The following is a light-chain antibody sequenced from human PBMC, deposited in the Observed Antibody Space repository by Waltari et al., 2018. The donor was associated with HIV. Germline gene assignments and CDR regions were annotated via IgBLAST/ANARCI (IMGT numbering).Light chain of an antibody. CDR3: SSYTNHNLSPHVV. V-gene: IGLV2-14*03. CDR2: DVS. CDR1: SGDVGGYTY. J-gene: IGLJ2*01. Sequence: QSALTQLPPVSGPHGQRTPSPSPGPSGDVGGYTYVPCNQQHPAKAPKFWLYDVSHRPSGVSDRFSGSKSGNTAYLTISGLQAEDEADYFCSSYTNHNLSPHVVFGGGTKLTVL.